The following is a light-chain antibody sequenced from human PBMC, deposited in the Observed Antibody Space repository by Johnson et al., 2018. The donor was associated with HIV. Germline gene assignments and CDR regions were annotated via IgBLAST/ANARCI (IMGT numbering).Light chain of an antibody. Sequence: QSVLTQPPSVSAAPGQKVTISCSGSSSNIGNNYVSWYQQLPRTAPKLLIYENNKRPSGIPDRFSGSKSGTSATLGITGLQTENEADYYCGTWDSSLSAYVFGIGTKVTVL. CDR1: SSNIGNNY. CDR3: GTWDSSLSAYV. V-gene: IGLV1-51*02. J-gene: IGLJ1*01. CDR2: ENN.